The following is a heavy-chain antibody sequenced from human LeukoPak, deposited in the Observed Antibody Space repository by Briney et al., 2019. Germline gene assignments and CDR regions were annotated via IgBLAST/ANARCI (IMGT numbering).Heavy chain of an antibody. CDR2: INHSGST. D-gene: IGHD3-9*01. CDR1: GGSFSGYY. J-gene: IGHJ4*02. Sequence: PETLSLTCAVYGGSFSGYYWSWIRQPPGKGLEWIGEINHSGSTNYNPSLKSRVTISVDTSKNQFSLKLSSVTAADTAVYYCAAGLDWLLRGNFDYWGQGTLVTVSS. V-gene: IGHV4-34*01. CDR3: AAGLDWLLRGNFDY.